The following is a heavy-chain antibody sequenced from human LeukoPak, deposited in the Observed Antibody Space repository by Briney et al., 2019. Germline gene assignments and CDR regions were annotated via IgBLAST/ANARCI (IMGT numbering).Heavy chain of an antibody. CDR1: GGSISSSSYY. Sequence: SETLSLTCTVSGGSISSSSYYWGWIRQSPGKGLEWIGSIYYSGSTYYNPSLKSRVTISVDTCKNLFSLKLSSVTAADTAVYDCARARRILGGARDIDNWGQGTLVTVSS. V-gene: IGHV4-39*07. CDR2: IYYSGST. J-gene: IGHJ4*02. D-gene: IGHD3-3*01. CDR3: ARARRILGGARDIDN.